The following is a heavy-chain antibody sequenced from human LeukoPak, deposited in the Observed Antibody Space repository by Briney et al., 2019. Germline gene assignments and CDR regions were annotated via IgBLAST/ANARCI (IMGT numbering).Heavy chain of an antibody. Sequence: GGSLRLSCEASGFTFSDSAMSWVRQASGRGLEWVSPISASGGNSYYADSVRGRFTVSRDSSKNTLHLQMNSLKASDTAMYYCARLTFTGNYFSPFNIWGQGTMVTVSS. CDR2: ISASGGNS. V-gene: IGHV3-23*01. J-gene: IGHJ3*02. CDR3: ARLTFTGNYFSPFNI. CDR1: GFTFSDSA. D-gene: IGHD1-26*01.